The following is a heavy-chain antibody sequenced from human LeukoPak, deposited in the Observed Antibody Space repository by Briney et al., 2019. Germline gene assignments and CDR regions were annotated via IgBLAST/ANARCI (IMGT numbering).Heavy chain of an antibody. V-gene: IGHV3-23*01. D-gene: IGHD6-19*01. CDR3: AKGSEQWLVQLDFDY. CDR1: GFTFSIYE. Sequence: GGSLRLSCAASGFTFSIYEFHWVRQAPGKGLEWVSAISGSGGSTYYADSVKGRFTISRDNSKNTLYLQMNSLRAEDTAVYYCAKGSEQWLVQLDFDYWGQGTLVTVSS. J-gene: IGHJ4*02. CDR2: ISGSGGST.